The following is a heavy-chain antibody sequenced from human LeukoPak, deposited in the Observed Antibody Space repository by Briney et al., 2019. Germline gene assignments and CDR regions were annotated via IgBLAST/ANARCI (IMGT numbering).Heavy chain of an antibody. CDR1: GYGFTTYW. J-gene: IGHJ4*02. V-gene: IGHV5-51*01. CDR2: IYPGDSDI. D-gene: IGHD6-19*01. Sequence: GESLKISCKGSGYGFTTYWIAWVRQMPGKGLECMGIIYPGDSDIRYSPSFQGQVTISADKSISTAYLQWSSLKASDTAMYYCARQVGHWLTHWGQGTLVTVSS. CDR3: ARQVGHWLTH.